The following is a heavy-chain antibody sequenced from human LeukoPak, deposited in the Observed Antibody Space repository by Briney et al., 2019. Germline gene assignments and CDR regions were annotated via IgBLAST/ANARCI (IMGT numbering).Heavy chain of an antibody. Sequence: GGSLRLSCGASTFTFSSYGMSWVRQAPGKGLEWVSAISGSGGSTYYADSVKGRFTISRDNSKNSLYLQMNSLRAEDAAVYYCAKDGYCSAGSCFSANDAFDIWGQGTMVTVSS. CDR2: ISGSGGST. D-gene: IGHD2-15*01. J-gene: IGHJ3*02. V-gene: IGHV3-23*01. CDR1: TFTFSSYG. CDR3: AKDGYCSAGSCFSANDAFDI.